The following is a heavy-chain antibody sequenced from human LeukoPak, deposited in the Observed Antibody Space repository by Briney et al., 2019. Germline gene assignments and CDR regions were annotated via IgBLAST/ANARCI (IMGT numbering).Heavy chain of an antibody. CDR1: GYTFTSYG. CDR2: ISAYNGNT. J-gene: IGHJ6*02. CDR3: ARDPVSGYSSSRYRPSYYYYGMDV. V-gene: IGHV1-18*01. D-gene: IGHD6-13*01. Sequence: ASVKVSCKASGYTFTSYGISWVRQAPGQGLEWMGWISAYNGNTNYAQKLQGRVTMTTDTSTSTAYMELRSLRSDDTAVYYCARDPVSGYSSSRYRPSYYYYGMDVWGQGTTVTVSS.